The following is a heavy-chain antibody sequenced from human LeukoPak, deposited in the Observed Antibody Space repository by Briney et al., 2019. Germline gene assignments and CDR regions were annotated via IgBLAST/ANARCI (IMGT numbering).Heavy chain of an antibody. D-gene: IGHD3-3*01. J-gene: IGHJ6*04. CDR1: GFTFSSYG. Sequence: GGSLRLSCAASGFTFSSYGMHWVRRAPGKGLEWVAVISYDGSNKYYADSVKGRFTISRDNSKNTLYLQMNSLRAEDTAVYYCAKDRVLDYYGMDVWGKGTTVTVSS. V-gene: IGHV3-30*18. CDR2: ISYDGSNK. CDR3: AKDRVLDYYGMDV.